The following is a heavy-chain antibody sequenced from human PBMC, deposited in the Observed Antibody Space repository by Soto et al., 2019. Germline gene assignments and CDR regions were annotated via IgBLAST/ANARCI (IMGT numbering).Heavy chain of an antibody. J-gene: IGHJ3*02. V-gene: IGHV3-48*03. CDR2: IRANDESI. Sequence: GGSLRLSCVASGFDFRSYEMNWVRQAPGKGLEWVSNIRANDESIYYADSVKGRVSVSRDNAKNALFLEMNSLRGDDTAVYYCARETLRDAIDIWGQGTMVTVSS. CDR1: GFDFRSYE. CDR3: ARETLRDAIDI.